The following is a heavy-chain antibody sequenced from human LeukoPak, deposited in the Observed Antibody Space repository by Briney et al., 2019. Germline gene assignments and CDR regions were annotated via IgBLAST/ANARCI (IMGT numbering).Heavy chain of an antibody. CDR3: ARALDTYYYDSAYYPRYFDS. V-gene: IGHV4-39*07. J-gene: IGHJ4*02. Sequence: SETLSLTCTVSGGSISSNSYYWGWIRQPPGKRLEWIGTIYYSGSTYYNPSLKSRVTISVDTSKNQFSLELSSVTAADTAVYYCARALDTYYYDSAYYPRYFDSWGQGTLVTVSS. CDR2: IYYSGST. D-gene: IGHD3-22*01. CDR1: GGSISSNSYY.